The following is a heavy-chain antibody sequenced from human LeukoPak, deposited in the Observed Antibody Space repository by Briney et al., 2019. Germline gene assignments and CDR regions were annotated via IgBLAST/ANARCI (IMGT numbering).Heavy chain of an antibody. Sequence: SQTLSLTCAISGDSVSSNSAAWNWIRQSPSRGLEWLGRTYYRSKWYNDYAVSVKSRIAINPDTSKNQFSLQLSSVTAADTAVYYCARDVEATDYGGNGWFDPWGQGTLVTVSS. CDR3: ARDVEATDYGGNGWFDP. CDR2: TYYRSKWYN. V-gene: IGHV6-1*01. CDR1: GDSVSSNSAA. J-gene: IGHJ5*02. D-gene: IGHD4-23*01.